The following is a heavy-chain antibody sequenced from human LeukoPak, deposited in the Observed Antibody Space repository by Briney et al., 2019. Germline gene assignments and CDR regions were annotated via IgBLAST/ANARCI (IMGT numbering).Heavy chain of an antibody. CDR3: ASGRQLGY. V-gene: IGHV3-7*01. CDR2: IKQDGSEK. CDR1: GFTFISYW. D-gene: IGHD3-16*01. Sequence: PGGSLRLSCAASGFTFISYWMSWVRQAPGKGLEWVANIKQDGSEKYYVDSVKGRFNIYRENAKNSLYLQMNSLRAEDTALYYCASGRQLGYWGQGTLVTVSS. J-gene: IGHJ4*02.